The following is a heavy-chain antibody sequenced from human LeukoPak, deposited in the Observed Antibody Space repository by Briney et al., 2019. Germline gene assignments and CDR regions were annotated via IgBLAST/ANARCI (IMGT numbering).Heavy chain of an antibody. CDR1: GGTFSSYA. CDR2: IIPIFGTS. Sequence: GSSVKVSCKASGGTFSSYAITWVRQAPGQGLEWMGEIIPIFGTSNYAQKFQGRLTITADESTSTAYMELSSLRSEDTAVYYCARRGAVAGYNFDYWGQGTLVIVYS. V-gene: IGHV1-69*01. J-gene: IGHJ4*02. CDR3: ARRGAVAGYNFDY. D-gene: IGHD6-19*01.